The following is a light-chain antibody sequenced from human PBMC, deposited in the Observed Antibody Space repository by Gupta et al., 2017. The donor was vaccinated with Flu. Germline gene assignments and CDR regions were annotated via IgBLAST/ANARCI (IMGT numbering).Light chain of an antibody. V-gene: IGLV2-11*01. CDR1: SSDFVANNY. CDR3: SSYAVYYTLV. Sequence: QSALTQPRSVSGSPGQSVTISCTGTSSDFVANNYVYWYQQHPSKVTILMLYDVSKRPAGVPDRFSGSKAGNTASRTISGLQAEEDADYYCSSYAVYYTLVFAGGTKVTVL. CDR2: DVS. J-gene: IGLJ2*01.